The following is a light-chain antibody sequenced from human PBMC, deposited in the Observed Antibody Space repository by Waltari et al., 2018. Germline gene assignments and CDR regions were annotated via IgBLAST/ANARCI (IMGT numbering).Light chain of an antibody. Sequence: EIVLTQSPATLSLSPGERATLSCRASQSVSSYLAWYQQKPGQAPRLLIDDASTRATGIPARFSGSVSGTDFTLTISSLEPEDFAVYYCQQRSNWPPALTFGGGTKVEIK. V-gene: IGKV3-11*01. J-gene: IGKJ4*01. CDR3: QQRSNWPPALT. CDR2: DAS. CDR1: QSVSSY.